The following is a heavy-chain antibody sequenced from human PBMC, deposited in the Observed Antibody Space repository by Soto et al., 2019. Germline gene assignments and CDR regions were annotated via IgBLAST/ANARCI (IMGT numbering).Heavy chain of an antibody. Sequence: GGGLMQPGGSLRLSCAASGFSVNSNFMNWVRKAPGKGLEWVSFTPRTGATLYADSVKGRLLVSRDDANNAVYLRLNSLTVDDTAVYYCRAWLLTESFDVWGPGTVVTVSA. D-gene: IGHD3-22*01. CDR3: RAWLLTESFDV. CDR1: GFSVNSNF. V-gene: IGHV3-53*01. CDR2: TPRTGAT. J-gene: IGHJ3*01.